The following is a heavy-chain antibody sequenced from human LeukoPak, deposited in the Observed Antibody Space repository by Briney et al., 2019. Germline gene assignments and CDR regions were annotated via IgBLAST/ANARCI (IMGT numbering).Heavy chain of an antibody. Sequence: PSETLSLTCSVSGDSISTNEWWSWDRQPPGKGLEWVASINHNGNVNYYVDSVKGRFTISRDNAKNSLYLQMSNLRAEDTAVYFCARGGGLDVWGQGATVTVSS. CDR3: ARGGGLDV. D-gene: IGHD3-16*01. CDR1: GDSISTNEW. V-gene: IGHV3-7*03. J-gene: IGHJ6*02. CDR2: INHNGNVN.